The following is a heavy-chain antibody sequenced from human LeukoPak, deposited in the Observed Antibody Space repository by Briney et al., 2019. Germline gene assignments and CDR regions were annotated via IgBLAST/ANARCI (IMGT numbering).Heavy chain of an antibody. D-gene: IGHD3-10*01. Sequence: SETLSLTCAVYGGSFSGYYWSWIRQPPGKGLEWIGEINHSGSTNYNPSLKSRATISVDTSKNQFSLKLSSVTAADTAVYNCARSYYYGSGSYGPYFDSWGQGTLVTVSS. J-gene: IGHJ4*02. V-gene: IGHV4-34*01. CDR3: ARSYYYGSGSYGPYFDS. CDR2: INHSGST. CDR1: GGSFSGYY.